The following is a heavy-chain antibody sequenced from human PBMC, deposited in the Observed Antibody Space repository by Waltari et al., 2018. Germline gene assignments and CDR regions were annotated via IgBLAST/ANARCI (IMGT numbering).Heavy chain of an antibody. Sequence: QLQLQESGPGLVKPSETLSLTCTVSGGSISRSPYYWGWIRQTPGKGLECIGSIYYSGTTYHNPSLKSRITISIDTSQNQFSLKLYSVTAADTAVYYCARLPLNYAVDVWGQGTTVTVSS. CDR3: ARLPLNYAVDV. CDR1: GGSISRSPYY. D-gene: IGHD3-9*01. CDR2: IYYSGTT. V-gene: IGHV4-39*07. J-gene: IGHJ6*02.